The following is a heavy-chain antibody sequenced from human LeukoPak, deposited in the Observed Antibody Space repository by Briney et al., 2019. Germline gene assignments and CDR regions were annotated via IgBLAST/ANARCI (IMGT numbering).Heavy chain of an antibody. CDR2: IKQDGTER. D-gene: IGHD1-26*01. V-gene: IGHV3-7*01. J-gene: IGHJ4*02. Sequence: GGSLRLSCAASGFTFTTYWMSWVRQAPGKGLEWVANIKQDGTERYYVDSVKGRFTISRDNAKNTLFLQMNSLRAEDTAVYYCATTGSGSYYDYWGQGTLVTVSS. CDR3: ATTGSGSYYDY. CDR1: GFTFTTYW.